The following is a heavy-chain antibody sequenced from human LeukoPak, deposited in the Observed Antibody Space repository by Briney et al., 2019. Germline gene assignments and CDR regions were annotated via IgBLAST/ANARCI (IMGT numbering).Heavy chain of an antibody. V-gene: IGHV3-43*02. Sequence: GGSLRLSCAASGFTFDDYPMHWVRQVPGKGLEWVSLISGDGGTRYYADSVKGRFTISRDNSKNSLYLQMNSLRAEDTAVYYCARGQQWVNYWGQGTLVTVSS. J-gene: IGHJ4*02. CDR1: GFTFDDYP. CDR2: ISGDGGTR. D-gene: IGHD6-19*01. CDR3: ARGQQWVNY.